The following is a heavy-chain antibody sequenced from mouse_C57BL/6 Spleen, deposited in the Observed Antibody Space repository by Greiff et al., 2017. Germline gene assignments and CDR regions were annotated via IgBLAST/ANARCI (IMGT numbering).Heavy chain of an antibody. CDR2: FNPGSGSI. V-gene: IGHV1-62-2*01. CDR1: GYSFTEYT. D-gene: IGHD2-3*01. Sequence: QVQLQQSGPELVKPGASVKLSCKASGYSFTEYTIHWVKQRTGKGLEWIGWFNPGSGSIKYNEKFKDKATLTADKSSSTVYMELSRLTSEDSAVYVCARREDDYDAYDVGYWGQGTTLTASS. J-gene: IGHJ2*01. CDR3: ARREDDYDAYDVGY.